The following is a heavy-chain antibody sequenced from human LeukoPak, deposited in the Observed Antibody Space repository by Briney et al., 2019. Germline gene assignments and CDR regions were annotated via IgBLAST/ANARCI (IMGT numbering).Heavy chain of an antibody. V-gene: IGHV1-69*04. D-gene: IGHD2-8*01. Sequence: SVKVSCKASGGTFSSYAISWVRQAPGQGLEWMGRIIPILGIANYAQKFQGRVTITADKSTSTAYMELSSLRSEDTAVYYCAILISVYGLYFDYWGQGTLVTLSS. J-gene: IGHJ4*02. CDR1: GGTFSSYA. CDR3: AILISVYGLYFDY. CDR2: IIPILGIA.